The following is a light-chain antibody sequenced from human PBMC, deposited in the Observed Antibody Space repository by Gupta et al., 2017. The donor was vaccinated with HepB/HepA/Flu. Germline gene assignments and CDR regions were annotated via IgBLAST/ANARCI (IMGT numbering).Light chain of an antibody. Sequence: IALTQSPATVSLSPGERATLSCRASQSVGSYLVWYQQKPGQAPRLLMYDASNRATGIPARFSGSGSGTDFTLTISSLEPEDFAVYYCQLRSKWPPLTFGGGTKVEIK. J-gene: IGKJ4*01. CDR2: DAS. CDR1: QSVGSY. CDR3: QLRSKWPPLT. V-gene: IGKV3-11*01.